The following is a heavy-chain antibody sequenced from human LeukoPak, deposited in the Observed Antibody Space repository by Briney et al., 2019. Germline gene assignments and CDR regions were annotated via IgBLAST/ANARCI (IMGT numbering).Heavy chain of an antibody. CDR1: GGSISSYY. CDR3: ARGRGDIVVVPAAMVDAFDI. J-gene: IGHJ3*02. Sequence: PSETLSLTCTVSGGSISSYYWSWIRQPPGKGLEWIGYIYYSGSTNYNPSLKSRVTISVDTSKNQFSLKLSSVTAADTAVYYCARGRGDIVVVPAAMVDAFDIWGQGTMVTVSS. D-gene: IGHD2-2*01. CDR2: IYYSGST. V-gene: IGHV4-59*01.